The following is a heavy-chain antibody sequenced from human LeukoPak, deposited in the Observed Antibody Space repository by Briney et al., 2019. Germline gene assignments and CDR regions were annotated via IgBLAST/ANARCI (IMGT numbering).Heavy chain of an antibody. V-gene: IGHV3-53*01. CDR1: GFTVSSNY. CDR2: FYTGGST. Sequence: HPGGSLRLSCAASGFTVSSNYMSWVRQAPGKGLEWVSVFYTGGSTYYADSVKGRFTISRDNSKNTLYLQMNGLRAEDTAVYYCARPSIAAAGPFDCWGQGTLVTVSS. J-gene: IGHJ4*02. D-gene: IGHD6-13*01. CDR3: ARPSIAAAGPFDC.